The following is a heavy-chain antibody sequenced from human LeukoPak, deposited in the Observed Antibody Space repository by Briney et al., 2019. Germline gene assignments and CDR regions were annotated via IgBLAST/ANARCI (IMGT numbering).Heavy chain of an antibody. Sequence: PGGSLRLSCAASGFTFSKDAMSWVRQAPGKGLEWVSAISGSGGSTYYADSVKGRFTNSRDNSKNTLYLQMNSLRAEDTAVYYCAKDLNSSGWYPPDAFDIWGQGTMVTVSS. D-gene: IGHD6-19*01. CDR1: GFTFSKDA. CDR2: ISGSGGST. J-gene: IGHJ3*02. V-gene: IGHV3-23*01. CDR3: AKDLNSSGWYPPDAFDI.